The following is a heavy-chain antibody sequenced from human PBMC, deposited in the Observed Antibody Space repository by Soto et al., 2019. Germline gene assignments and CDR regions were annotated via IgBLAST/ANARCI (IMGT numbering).Heavy chain of an antibody. V-gene: IGHV3-11*01. D-gene: IGHD6-19*01. J-gene: IGHJ4*02. Sequence: QVQLVESGGGLVKPGGSLRLSCAASGFTFSDYYMAWIRQAPGKGLEWVSYISSRSTSRYFADSVKGRFTISRDNAKNSGFLQMDFLRAEDTAVYYCARDITVSGTGAVGFWGQGTLVAVSS. CDR1: GFTFSDYY. CDR3: ARDITVSGTGAVGF. CDR2: ISSRSTSR.